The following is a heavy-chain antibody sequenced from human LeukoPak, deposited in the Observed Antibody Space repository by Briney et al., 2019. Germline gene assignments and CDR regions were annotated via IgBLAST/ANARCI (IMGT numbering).Heavy chain of an antibody. CDR1: GYGFTSYW. CDR2: IYPGDSDT. Sequence: GESLKISCKGSGYGFTSYWIGWVRQMPGKGLEWMGIIYPGDSDTRYSPSFQGQVTISADKSISTAYLQRSSLKASDTAMYYCAGTISARPDALDIWGQGTMVTVSS. CDR3: AGTISARPDALDI. V-gene: IGHV5-51*01. J-gene: IGHJ3*02. D-gene: IGHD6-6*01.